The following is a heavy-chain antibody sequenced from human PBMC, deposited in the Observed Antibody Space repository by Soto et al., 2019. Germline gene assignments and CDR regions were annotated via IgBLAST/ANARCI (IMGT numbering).Heavy chain of an antibody. Sequence: GGSLRLSCAASGFTFSSYWMSWVRQAPGKGLEWVANIKQDGSEKYYVDSVKGRFTISRDNAKNSLYLQMNSLRAEDTAVYYCARPLWDTAMDPGFDYWGQGTLVTVSS. CDR1: GFTFSSYW. J-gene: IGHJ4*02. CDR3: ARPLWDTAMDPGFDY. D-gene: IGHD5-18*01. CDR2: IKQDGSEK. V-gene: IGHV3-7*01.